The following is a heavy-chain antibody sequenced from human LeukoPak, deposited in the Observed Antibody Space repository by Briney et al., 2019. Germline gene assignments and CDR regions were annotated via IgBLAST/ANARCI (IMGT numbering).Heavy chain of an antibody. CDR1: GDTFTGYY. D-gene: IGHD5/OR15-5a*01. Sequence: ASVKVSCKTSGDTFTGYYMHWVRQAPGQGLEWMGWINPNTGGTYYAQKFQGRVTMTCDTSIITAYMELSRLTSDDTAVYYCARAEVSFDPWGQGTLVTVSS. CDR3: ARAEVSFDP. V-gene: IGHV1-2*02. CDR2: INPNTGGT. J-gene: IGHJ5*02.